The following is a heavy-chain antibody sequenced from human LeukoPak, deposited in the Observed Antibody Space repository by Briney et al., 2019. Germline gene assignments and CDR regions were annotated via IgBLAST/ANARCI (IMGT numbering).Heavy chain of an antibody. Sequence: GGSLRLSCAASGFTVSSKYMSWVRQAPGKGLEWVSVIYSGGSTYYADSVKGRFTISRDNSKNTLYLQMNSLRAEDTAVYYCARDPPYYDFWSGYHQDYWGQGTLVTASS. V-gene: IGHV3-66*02. J-gene: IGHJ4*02. CDR2: IYSGGST. D-gene: IGHD3-3*01. CDR1: GFTVSSKY. CDR3: ARDPPYYDFWSGYHQDY.